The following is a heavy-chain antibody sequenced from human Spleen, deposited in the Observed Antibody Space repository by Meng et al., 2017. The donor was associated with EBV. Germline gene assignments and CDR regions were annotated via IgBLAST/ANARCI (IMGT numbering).Heavy chain of an antibody. J-gene: IGHJ4*02. CDR2: ISYDGSNK. Sequence: VQLVGSGGGLLKPGGSLRLSCAASGFTFSSYGMHWVRQAPGKGLEWVAVISYDGSNKYYADSVKGRFTISRDNSKNTLYLQMNSLRAEDTAVYYCAKDIVDTAMVASYYFDYWGQGTLVTVSS. V-gene: IGHV3-30*18. D-gene: IGHD5-18*01. CDR1: GFTFSSYG. CDR3: AKDIVDTAMVASYYFDY.